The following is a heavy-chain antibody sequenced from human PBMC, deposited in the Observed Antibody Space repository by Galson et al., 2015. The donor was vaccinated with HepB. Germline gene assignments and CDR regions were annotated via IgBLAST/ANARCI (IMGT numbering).Heavy chain of an antibody. V-gene: IGHV3-73*01. CDR2: IRSKANSYAT. J-gene: IGHJ5*02. D-gene: IGHD6-19*01. CDR3: TRPRAVAGNWFDP. CDR1: GFTFSGSA. Sequence: SLRLSCAASGFTFSGSAMHWVRQASGKGLEWVGRIRSKANSYATAYAASVKGRFTISRDDSKNTAYLQMNSLKTEDTAVYYCTRPRAVAGNWFDPWGQGTLVTVSS.